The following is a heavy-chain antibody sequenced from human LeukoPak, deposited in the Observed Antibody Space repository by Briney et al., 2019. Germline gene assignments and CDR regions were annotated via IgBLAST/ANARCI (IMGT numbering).Heavy chain of an antibody. J-gene: IGHJ4*02. V-gene: IGHV3-9*03. D-gene: IGHD6-6*01. CDR2: ISWNSGSI. Sequence: SLRLSCAASGFTFDDYGMSWVRQAPGKGLEWVSGISWNSGSIGYADSVKGRFTISRDNAKNSLYLQMNSLRAEDMALYYCAKEYSSSSGVFDYWGQGTLVTVSS. CDR1: GFTFDDYG. CDR3: AKEYSSSSGVFDY.